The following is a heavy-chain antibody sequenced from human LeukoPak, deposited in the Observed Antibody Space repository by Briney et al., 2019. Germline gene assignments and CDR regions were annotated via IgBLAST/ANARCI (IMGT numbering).Heavy chain of an antibody. CDR1: GFTFSSYA. CDR2: IRGSGGNT. D-gene: IGHD6-19*01. CDR3: AKVLPGAGDSSGWYDKYYFYY. V-gene: IGHV3-23*01. Sequence: PGGSLRLSCAASGFTFSSYAMSWVRQAPGKGLEWVSAIRGSGGNTYYADSGKGRFTISRDNSKNTLYLQMNSLRAEDTAVYYCAKVLPGAGDSSGWYDKYYFYYWGQGTLVTVSS. J-gene: IGHJ4*02.